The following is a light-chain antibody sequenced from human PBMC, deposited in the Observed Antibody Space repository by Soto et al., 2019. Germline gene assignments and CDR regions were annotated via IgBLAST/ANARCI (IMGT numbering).Light chain of an antibody. CDR2: DVS. CDR3: QQRSNWPIT. CDR1: QRVYSN. V-gene: IGKV3-11*01. Sequence: EILMTQSPDTLSVSPGESATLSFRASQRVYSNLAWYQQRPGQSPRLLIYDVSNRATGIPARFRGSGSGTDFTLTISSLEPEDFAVYYCQQRSNWPITFGQGTRLEIK. J-gene: IGKJ5*01.